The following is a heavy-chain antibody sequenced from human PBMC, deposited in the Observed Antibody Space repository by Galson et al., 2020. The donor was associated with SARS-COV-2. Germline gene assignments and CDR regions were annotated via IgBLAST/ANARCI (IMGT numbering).Heavy chain of an antibody. CDR3: AKDSGLGSGSYWGSNYYGMDV. Sequence: GESLKISCAASGFTISSYGMHWVRQAPGKGLEWAAVISYDGSNKYYADSVTGRFTTSRDTSKNTLYLQMNSLGADDTAVYYCAKDSGLGSGSYWGSNYYGMDVWGQGTTVTVSS. V-gene: IGHV3-30*18. D-gene: IGHD3-10*01. CDR1: GFTISSYG. J-gene: IGHJ6*02. CDR2: ISYDGSNK.